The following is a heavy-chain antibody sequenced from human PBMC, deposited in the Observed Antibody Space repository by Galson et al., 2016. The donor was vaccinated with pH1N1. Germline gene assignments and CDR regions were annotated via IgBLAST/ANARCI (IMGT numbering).Heavy chain of an antibody. CDR2: VNGAGGQT. J-gene: IGHJ4*02. Sequence: SLRLSCAASGFTFTNYGMTWVRQAPGKGLEWVSNVNGAGGQTYYSDSVKGRFTISRDNSRNMLFLQMNSLTVEDTAVYYCAKDLPTSCDFDSWGRGTLVIVSS. CDR3: AKDLPTSCDFDS. CDR1: GFTFTNYG. V-gene: IGHV3-23*01.